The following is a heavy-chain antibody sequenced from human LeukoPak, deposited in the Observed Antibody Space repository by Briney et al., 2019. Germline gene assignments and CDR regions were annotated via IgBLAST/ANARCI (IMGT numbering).Heavy chain of an antibody. Sequence: GGSLRLSCAASGLTFSNYWMNWVRQAPGKGLEWVANIKQDGSAKFYVDSVKGRFTISRDNAKNSLYLQMNSLRVDDTAVYYCASTNSLDNWGQGTLVTVSS. CDR3: ASTNSLDN. CDR1: GLTFSNYW. V-gene: IGHV3-7*01. D-gene: IGHD2-8*01. CDR2: IKQDGSAK. J-gene: IGHJ4*02.